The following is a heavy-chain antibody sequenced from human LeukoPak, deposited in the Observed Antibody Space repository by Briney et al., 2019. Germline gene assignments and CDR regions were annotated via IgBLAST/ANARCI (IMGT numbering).Heavy chain of an antibody. CDR1: GFTFSSYA. CDR2: ISGSGGST. D-gene: IGHD1-26*01. CDR3: AKASTVGANRPLWFDP. J-gene: IGHJ5*02. Sequence: GGSLRLSCAASGFTFSSYAMSWVRQAPGKGLEWVSAISGSGGSTYYADSVKGRFTISRDNSKNTLYLQMNSLRAEDTAVYYCAKASTVGANRPLWFDPWGQGTLVTVSS. V-gene: IGHV3-23*01.